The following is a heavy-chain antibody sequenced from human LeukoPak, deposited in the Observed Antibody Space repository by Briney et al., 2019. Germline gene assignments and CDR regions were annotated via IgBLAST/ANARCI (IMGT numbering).Heavy chain of an antibody. J-gene: IGHJ3*02. D-gene: IGHD3-10*01. Sequence: GGSLRLSCAASGFTLSSYWMSWVRQAPGKGLEWVANIKQDGSEKYYVDSVKGRFTISRDNAKNSLYLQMNSLRAEDTALYYCAKDIHELYTGAFDIWGQGTMVTVSS. CDR1: GFTLSSYW. V-gene: IGHV3-7*03. CDR2: IKQDGSEK. CDR3: AKDIHELYTGAFDI.